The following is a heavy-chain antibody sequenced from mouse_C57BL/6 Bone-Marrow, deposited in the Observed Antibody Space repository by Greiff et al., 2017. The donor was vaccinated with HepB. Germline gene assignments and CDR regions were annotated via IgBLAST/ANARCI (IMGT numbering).Heavy chain of an antibody. CDR1: GFTFSSYA. V-gene: IGHV5-4*03. CDR2: ISDGGSYT. CDR3: ASFITTRGFAY. Sequence: EVNVVESGGGLVKPGGSLKLSCAASGFTFSSYAMSWVRPTPEKRLEWVATISDGGSYTYYPDNVKGRFTISRDNDKNNLYLQMSNLKSEDTAMYYCASFITTRGFAYWGQGTLVTVSA. D-gene: IGHD1-1*01. J-gene: IGHJ3*01.